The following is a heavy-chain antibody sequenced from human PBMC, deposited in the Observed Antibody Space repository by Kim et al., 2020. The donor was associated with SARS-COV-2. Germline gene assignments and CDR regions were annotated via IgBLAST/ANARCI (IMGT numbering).Heavy chain of an antibody. J-gene: IGHJ1*01. CDR3: ARGGGWYHD. Sequence: GSTKYNPCLKSQVTIPVDTSKKQFTLKRCSVPAADTAVYYCARGGGWYHDWGQGTLVTVSS. CDR2: GST. V-gene: IGHV4-34*01. D-gene: IGHD6-19*01.